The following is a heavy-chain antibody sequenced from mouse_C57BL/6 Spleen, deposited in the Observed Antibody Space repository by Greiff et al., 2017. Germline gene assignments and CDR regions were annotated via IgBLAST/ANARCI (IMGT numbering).Heavy chain of an antibody. CDR2: IHPNSGST. Sequence: QVQLQQPGAELVKPGASVKLSCKASGYTFTSYWMHWVKQRPGQGLEWIGMIHPNSGSTNYNEKFKSKATLTVDKSSSTAYMQLSSLTSEDSAVXYCAYYGSIHWYFDVWGTGTTVTVSS. D-gene: IGHD1-1*01. J-gene: IGHJ1*03. CDR1: GYTFTSYW. CDR3: AYYGSIHWYFDV. V-gene: IGHV1-64*01.